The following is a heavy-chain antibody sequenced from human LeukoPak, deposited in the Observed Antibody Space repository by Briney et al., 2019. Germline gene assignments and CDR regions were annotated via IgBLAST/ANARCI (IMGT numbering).Heavy chain of an antibody. D-gene: IGHD2-21*02. CDR2: IYYSGST. CDR1: GGSISSYY. Sequence: SETLSLTCTVSGGSISSYYWSWIRQPPGKGLEWIGYIYYSGSTYYNPSLKSRVTISVDTSKNQFSLKLGSVTAADTAVYYCARGGLAYCGGDCYLVPLPYFDYWGQGTLVTVSS. J-gene: IGHJ4*02. CDR3: ARGGLAYCGGDCYLVPLPYFDY. V-gene: IGHV4-59*12.